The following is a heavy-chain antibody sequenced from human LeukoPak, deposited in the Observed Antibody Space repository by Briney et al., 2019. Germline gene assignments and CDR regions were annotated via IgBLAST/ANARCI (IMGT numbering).Heavy chain of an antibody. CDR1: GYNFSPYW. D-gene: IGHD3-10*02. Sequence: GGSLRLSCVASGYNFSPYWMSWVRQTPGKGLEWVASISNGGYATYYVDSVTGRFTISRDDAKNSLFLQMNGLGADDTAVYYCTRENYVPDSWGQGTLVTVSS. V-gene: IGHV3-7*03. CDR2: ISNGGYAT. CDR3: TRENYVPDS. J-gene: IGHJ4*02.